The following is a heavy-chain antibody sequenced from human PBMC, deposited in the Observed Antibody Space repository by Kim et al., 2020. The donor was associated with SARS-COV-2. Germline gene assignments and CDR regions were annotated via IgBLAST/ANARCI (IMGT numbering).Heavy chain of an antibody. D-gene: IGHD2-15*01. Sequence: PSLKSRITISVDTSKNPVYLKLSTVTAADTAVYYCARIYCSGGICWLSYWGQGTLVTVSS. CDR3: ARIYCSGGICWLSY. V-gene: IGHV4-4*09. J-gene: IGHJ4*02.